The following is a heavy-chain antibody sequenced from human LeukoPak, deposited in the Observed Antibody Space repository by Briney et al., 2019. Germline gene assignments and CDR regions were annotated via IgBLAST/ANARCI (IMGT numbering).Heavy chain of an antibody. V-gene: IGHV3-23*01. CDR3: AKASSGYSSGWYRY. J-gene: IGHJ4*02. D-gene: IGHD6-19*01. CDR1: GFTFSSYA. Sequence: GGSLRLSCAASGFTFSSYAMSWVRQAPGKGLEWVSAISGSGGSTYYADSVKGRFTISRDNSKNTLYLQMNSLRAEDTAVYYCAKASSGYSSGWYRYWGQGTLVTVSS. CDR2: ISGSGGST.